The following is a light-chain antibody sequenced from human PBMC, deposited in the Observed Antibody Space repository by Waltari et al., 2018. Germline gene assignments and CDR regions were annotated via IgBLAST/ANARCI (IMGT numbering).Light chain of an antibody. V-gene: IGKV3-20*01. CDR1: QSVDTSY. J-gene: IGKJ2*01. CDR2: GAS. Sequence: EIVLPQSPGTPSLSPGERATLSCRSGQSVDTSYLAWYQQKPGQAPRLLIYGASSRATGIPDRFSGTGSGTDFTLTISRLEPEDFAVYYCQQYGSTPHTFGQGTKVEIK. CDR3: QQYGSTPHT.